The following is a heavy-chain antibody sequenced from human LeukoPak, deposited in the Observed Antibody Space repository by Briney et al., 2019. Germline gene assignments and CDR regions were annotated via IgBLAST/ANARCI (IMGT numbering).Heavy chain of an antibody. V-gene: IGHV4-59*01. CDR1: GGSISSYY. CDR3: ARETLYYFDY. J-gene: IGHJ4*02. CDR2: IYYSGST. Sequence: SEALSLTCTVSGGSISSYYWSWIRQPPGKGLEWIGYIYYSGSTNYNPSLKSRVTISVDTSKNQFSLKLSSVTAADTAVYYCARETLYYFDYWGQGTLVTVSS.